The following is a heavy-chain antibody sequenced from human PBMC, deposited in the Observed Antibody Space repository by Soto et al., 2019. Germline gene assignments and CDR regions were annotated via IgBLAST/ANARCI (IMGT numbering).Heavy chain of an antibody. CDR1: GFAFRHNY. CDR3: ATGGIYYEA. Sequence: QVHLVESGGGLVKPGGSLRLSCTVSGFAFRHNYLTWIRQAPGKGLEWLSYISTSGSTAYYADSVKGRFTISTDNAKKSLYLQMDSLRAEDTGGYYCATGGIYYEAWGQGTLVTVSS. D-gene: IGHD1-26*01. J-gene: IGHJ5*02. CDR2: ISTSGSTA. V-gene: IGHV3-11*01.